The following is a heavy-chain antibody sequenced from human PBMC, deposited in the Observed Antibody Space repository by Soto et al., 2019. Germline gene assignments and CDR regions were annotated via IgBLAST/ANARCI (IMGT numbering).Heavy chain of an antibody. CDR3: AKERQQLVPNYGMDV. CDR1: GFTFDDYT. J-gene: IGHJ6*02. V-gene: IGHV3-43*01. D-gene: IGHD6-13*01. Sequence: PGGSLRLSCAASGFTFDDYTMHWVRQAPGKGLEWVSLISWDGGSTYYADSVKGRFTISRDNSKNSLYLQMNSLRTEDTALYYCAKERQQLVPNYGMDVWGQGTTVTV. CDR2: ISWDGGST.